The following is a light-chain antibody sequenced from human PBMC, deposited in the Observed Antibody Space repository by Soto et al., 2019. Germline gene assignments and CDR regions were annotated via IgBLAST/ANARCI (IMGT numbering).Light chain of an antibody. CDR3: QQYYSAPLT. Sequence: DIVMTQSPDSLAVSLGERATINCKSSQSVLFRSNNRNYLAWFQQKPGQPTKMITYWASTRESGVPDRVTGSGSGTDVTLTISNLQAEDVAVYYCQQYYSAPLTFGQGTRLEIK. CDR1: QSVLFRSNNRNY. J-gene: IGKJ5*01. V-gene: IGKV4-1*01. CDR2: WAS.